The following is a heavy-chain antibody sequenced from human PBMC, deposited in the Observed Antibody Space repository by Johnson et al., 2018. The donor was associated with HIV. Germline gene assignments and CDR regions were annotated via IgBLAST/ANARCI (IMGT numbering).Heavy chain of an antibody. D-gene: IGHD3-10*01. CDR1: GFNVSGNY. J-gene: IGHJ3*02. CDR2: IFSGGRP. V-gene: IGHV3-66*01. Sequence: VQVVESGGGLVQPGGSLRLSCVASGFNVSGNYMSWVRQAPGWGLEWVSVIFSGGRPYYADSVTGRFTISSDNSKKTLYLQMNSRRTEDTAVYSRARDLRFNRTVQGRIIISGTFDMWGHGTVLHVSS. CDR3: ARDLRFNRTVQGRIIISGTFDM.